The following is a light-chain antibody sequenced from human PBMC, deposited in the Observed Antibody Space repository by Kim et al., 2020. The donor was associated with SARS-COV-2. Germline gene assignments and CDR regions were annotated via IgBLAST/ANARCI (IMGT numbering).Light chain of an antibody. J-gene: IGLJ1*01. CDR1: NIGSIS. Sequence: EAQRKTASSPRGTDNIGSISVHWYMPNPSPAPRVINNDTERPGGISGRFSGSKSGNTATLTITRVEAGDEADYICQVWDSRSEHVFGTGTKITVL. CDR3: QVWDSRSEHV. V-gene: IGLV3-21*04. CDR2: NDT.